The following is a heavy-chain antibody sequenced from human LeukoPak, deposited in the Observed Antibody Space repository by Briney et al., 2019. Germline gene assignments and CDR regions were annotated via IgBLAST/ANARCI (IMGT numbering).Heavy chain of an antibody. CDR3: ARGQGPYYYGSGGSTFDY. CDR1: GYTFTSYG. J-gene: IGHJ4*02. Sequence: ASVKVSCKASGYTFTSYGISWVRQAPGQGLEWMGWISAYNGNTNYAQRLQGRVTMTTDTSTSTAYMELRSLRSDGTAVYYCARGQGPYYYGSGGSTFDYWGQGTLVTVSS. D-gene: IGHD3-10*01. CDR2: ISAYNGNT. V-gene: IGHV1-18*04.